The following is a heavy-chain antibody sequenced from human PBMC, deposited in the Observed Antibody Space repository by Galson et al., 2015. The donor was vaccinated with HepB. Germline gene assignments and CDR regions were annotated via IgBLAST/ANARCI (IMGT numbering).Heavy chain of an antibody. V-gene: IGHV1-69*13. CDR3: ARDDSSGYYSNHFDY. D-gene: IGHD3-22*01. J-gene: IGHJ4*02. CDR1: GGTFSSYA. CDR2: IIPIFGTA. Sequence: SVKVSCKASGGTFSSYAISWVRQAPGQGLEWMGGIIPIFGTANYAQKFQGRVTITADESTSTAYMELSSLRSEDTAVYYCARDDSSGYYSNHFDYWGQGTLVTVSS.